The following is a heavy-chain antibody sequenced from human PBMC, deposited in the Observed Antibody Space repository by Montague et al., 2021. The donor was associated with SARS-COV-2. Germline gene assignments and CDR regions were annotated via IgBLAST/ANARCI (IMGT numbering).Heavy chain of an antibody. V-gene: IGHV4-59*01. Sequence: SETLSLTCEVSGGSIRSYYWNWIRQSPGKGLEWIGYVHYTGSTKYNPSLKTRVTLSLDTPKNHFSLRLNSVTAADTAVYYCARAQNICFIANCVNYSDLWGLGALVSVSS. J-gene: IGHJ4*02. CDR2: VHYTGST. D-gene: IGHD1-1*01. CDR3: ARAQNICFIANCVNYSDL. CDR1: GGSIRSYY.